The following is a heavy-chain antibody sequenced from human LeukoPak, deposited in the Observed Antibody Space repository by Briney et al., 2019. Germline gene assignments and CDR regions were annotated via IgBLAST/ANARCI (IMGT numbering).Heavy chain of an antibody. Sequence: SETLSLTRTVSGGSISSSSYYSGWIRQPPGKGLEWVGSIYYSGTTYYNPSLKSRVTISVDTSTNQFSLKLSSVPDADTAVYYCARGRARRIVVVSAPHDAFDIWGQGTMVAVSS. V-gene: IGHV4-39*07. CDR3: ARGRARRIVVVSAPHDAFDI. CDR2: IYYSGTT. CDR1: GGSISSSSYY. J-gene: IGHJ3*02. D-gene: IGHD2-21*02.